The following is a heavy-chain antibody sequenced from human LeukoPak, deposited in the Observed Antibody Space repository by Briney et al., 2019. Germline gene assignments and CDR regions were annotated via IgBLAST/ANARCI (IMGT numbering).Heavy chain of an antibody. Sequence: PSETLSLTCTVSGGSISSSSYYWGWIRQPPGKGLEWIGSLYYSGSTYYNPSLKSRVTILADTSKSQFSLKLNSVTAADTAVYFCATRRGFELFFDLWGQGTRVTVSS. J-gene: IGHJ4*02. V-gene: IGHV4-39*07. CDR1: GGSISSSSYY. D-gene: IGHD3-10*01. CDR2: LYYSGST. CDR3: ATRRGFELFFDL.